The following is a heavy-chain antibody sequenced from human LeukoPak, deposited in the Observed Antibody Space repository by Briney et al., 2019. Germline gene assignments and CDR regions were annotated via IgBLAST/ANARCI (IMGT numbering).Heavy chain of an antibody. D-gene: IGHD5-12*01. CDR3: AKVATPGGSYYYYGMDV. CDR2: ISWNSGSI. J-gene: IGHJ6*02. CDR1: GFTFDDYA. Sequence: GGSLRLSCAASGFTFDDYAMHWVRQAPGKGLEWVSGISWNSGSIGYADSVKGRFTISRDNAKNSLYLQMNSLRAEDTALYYCAKVATPGGSYYYYGMDVWGQGTTVTVSS. V-gene: IGHV3-9*01.